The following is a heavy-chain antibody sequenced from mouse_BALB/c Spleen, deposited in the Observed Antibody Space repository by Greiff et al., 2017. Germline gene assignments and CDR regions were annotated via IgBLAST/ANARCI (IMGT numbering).Heavy chain of an antibody. D-gene: IGHD2-10*01. V-gene: IGHV1S81*02. CDR3: ARRASYYGNYYAMDY. CDR1: GYTFTSYW. CDR2: INPSNGRT. Sequence: QVQLQQPGAELVKPGASVKLSCKASGYTFTSYWMHWVKQRPGQGLEWIGEINPSNGRTNYNEKFKSKATLTVDKSSSTAYMQLSSLTSEDSAVYYCARRASYYGNYYAMDYWGQGTSVTVSS. J-gene: IGHJ4*01.